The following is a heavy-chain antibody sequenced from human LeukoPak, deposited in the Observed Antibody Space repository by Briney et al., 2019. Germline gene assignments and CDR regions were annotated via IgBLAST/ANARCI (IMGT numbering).Heavy chain of an antibody. D-gene: IGHD3-16*01. CDR3: VRGLNWGSGDAFDI. Sequence: GGSVKVSCMASGFTFTGYYMHWVRQAPGQGLEWMGWINPNSGVTNYAQKFQGRVTMTRDTSISAAYMDLSRLGSDDTAVYYCVRGLNWGSGDAFDIWGQGTMVTVS. CDR1: GFTFTGYY. J-gene: IGHJ3*02. CDR2: INPNSGVT. V-gene: IGHV1-2*02.